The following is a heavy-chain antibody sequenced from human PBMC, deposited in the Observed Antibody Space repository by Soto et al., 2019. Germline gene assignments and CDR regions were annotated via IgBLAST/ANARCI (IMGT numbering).Heavy chain of an antibody. CDR1: GFTFTSSA. D-gene: IGHD3-22*01. V-gene: IGHV1-58*01. Sequence: GASVKVSCKASGFTFTSSAVQWVRQARGQRLEWIGWIVVGSGNTNYAQKFQERVTITRDMSTSTAHMELSSLRSEDTAVYYCAAGSWDEGWLLDFDYWGQGTLVTVSS. CDR3: AAGSWDEGWLLDFDY. CDR2: IVVGSGNT. J-gene: IGHJ4*02.